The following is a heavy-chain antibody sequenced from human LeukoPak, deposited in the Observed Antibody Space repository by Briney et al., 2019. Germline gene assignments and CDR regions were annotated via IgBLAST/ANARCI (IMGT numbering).Heavy chain of an antibody. CDR2: ISGSGGST. CDR1: GFTFSSYA. J-gene: IGHJ4*02. CDR3: AKTQWELLRDPLWFDY. V-gene: IGHV3-23*01. Sequence: PGGSLRLSCAASGFTFSSYAMSWVRQAPGKGLEWVSAISGSGGSTYYADSVKGRFTISRDNSKNTLYLQMNSLRAEDTAVYYWAKTQWELLRDPLWFDYWSQGSLVTVSS. D-gene: IGHD1-26*01.